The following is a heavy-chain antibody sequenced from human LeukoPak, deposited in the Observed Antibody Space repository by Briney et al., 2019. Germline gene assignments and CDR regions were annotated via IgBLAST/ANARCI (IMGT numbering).Heavy chain of an antibody. CDR2: IKQDGSEK. J-gene: IGHJ4*02. D-gene: IGHD4-23*01. V-gene: IGHV3-7*01. CDR1: GFTFSSHA. CDR3: ARTVGNSGSDY. Sequence: PGGSLRLSCAASGFTFSSHAMSWVRQAPGKGLEWVANIKQDGSEKYYVDSVRGRFTISRDNAKNSLYLQMNSLKAEDTAVYYCARTVGNSGSDYWGQGALVTVSS.